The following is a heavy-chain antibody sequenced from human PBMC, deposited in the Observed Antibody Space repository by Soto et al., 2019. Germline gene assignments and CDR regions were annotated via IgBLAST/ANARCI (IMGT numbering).Heavy chain of an antibody. J-gene: IGHJ4*02. CDR2: MNPNSGDK. CDR1: GYTFSDHD. CDR3: ARVGGNWNDDYFDY. V-gene: IGHV1-8*01. Sequence: QVQLVQSGAEVKKPGASVKVSCKASGYTFSDHDINWVRQASGQGPEWLGWMNPNSGDKGYAHNIQGRVTMTRDTSKKTAYMELSSLRSEDSAGYSCARVGGNWNDDYFDYWGQGTLVTVSS. D-gene: IGHD1-1*01.